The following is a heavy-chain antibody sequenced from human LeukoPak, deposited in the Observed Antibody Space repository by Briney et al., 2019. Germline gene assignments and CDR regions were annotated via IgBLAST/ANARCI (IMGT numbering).Heavy chain of an antibody. CDR1: GFTVSNNY. J-gene: IGHJ4*02. CDR3: ARGQGYSGYDLGYFDY. V-gene: IGHV3-53*01. CDR2: FYSGGST. D-gene: IGHD5-12*01. Sequence: GGSLRLSCAASGFTVSNNYMSWVRQAPGKGLEWVSVFYSGGSTYYADSVKGRFTSSRDNAKNTLYLQMNSLRAEDTAVYYCARGQGYSGYDLGYFDYWGQGTLVTVSS.